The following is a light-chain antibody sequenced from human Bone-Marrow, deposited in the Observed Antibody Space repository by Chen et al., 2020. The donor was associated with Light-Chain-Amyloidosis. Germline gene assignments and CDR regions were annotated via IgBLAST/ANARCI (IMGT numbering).Light chain of an antibody. Sequence: ELVLTPSPGTLSLSPGEGANLSSRASQTISSNYLTGYQQKFGQAPRLLIYGSSSRATGIPDRFTGSGSGTDFTLTINRLEPEDFAMYYCQQYGTSPLTFGGGIKVEIK. J-gene: IGKJ4*01. CDR3: QQYGTSPLT. CDR2: GSS. V-gene: IGKV3-20*01. CDR1: QTISSNY.